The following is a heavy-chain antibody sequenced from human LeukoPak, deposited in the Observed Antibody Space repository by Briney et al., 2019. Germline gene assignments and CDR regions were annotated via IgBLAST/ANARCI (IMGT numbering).Heavy chain of an antibody. Sequence: GGSLRLSCAASGFTFSTYVMTWVRQAPGKGLEWVSALSGSGGSTFYADSAKGRFTISRDNSNSTLYLQMNSLRAEDTAVYYCAKGRTPDYWGQGTLVTVSS. J-gene: IGHJ4*02. CDR3: AKGRTPDY. CDR2: LSGSGGST. D-gene: IGHD2-15*01. V-gene: IGHV3-23*01. CDR1: GFTFSTYV.